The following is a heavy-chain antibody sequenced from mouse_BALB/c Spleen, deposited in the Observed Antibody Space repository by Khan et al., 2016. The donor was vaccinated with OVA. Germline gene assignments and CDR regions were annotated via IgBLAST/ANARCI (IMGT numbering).Heavy chain of an antibody. CDR3: ARLGNS. J-gene: IGHJ3*01. D-gene: IGHD2-1*01. V-gene: IGHV5-6*01. CDR2: TTSGGSYT. CDR1: GFTFSSYG. Sequence: EVQLQESGGDLVKPGGSLKLSCAASGFTFSSYGMSWVRQTPDKRLEWVATTTSGGSYTYYPDSVKGRFTISRDSAKNTLYLQMTSLKSEDTAMYYCARLGNSWGQGTLVTVSA.